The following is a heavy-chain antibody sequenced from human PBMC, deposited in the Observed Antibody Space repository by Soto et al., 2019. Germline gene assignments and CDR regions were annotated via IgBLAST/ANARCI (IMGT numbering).Heavy chain of an antibody. J-gene: IGHJ4*02. CDR3: ARGLGYYDTSGYERSYFFDY. CDR2: IYYSGST. V-gene: IGHV4-59*01. D-gene: IGHD3-22*01. Sequence: WTWIRQPPGKGLEWIGYIYYSGSTNYNPSLKSRVTISVDTSKNQFSLKLSSVTAADTAVYYCARGLGYYDTSGYERSYFFDYWGQGTLVTVSS.